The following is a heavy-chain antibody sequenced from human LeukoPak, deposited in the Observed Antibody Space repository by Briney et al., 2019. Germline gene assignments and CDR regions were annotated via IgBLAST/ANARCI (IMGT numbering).Heavy chain of an antibody. D-gene: IGHD3-3*01. Sequence: GGSLRLSCAASGFTFSGYGMHWVRQAPGKGLEWVAVISYDGSKEYYVDSVKGRFTISRDNSKNTLYLQMNSLRGEDTAVYYCANGRRSGPWSPKDPEFDSWGQGTLVTVSS. V-gene: IGHV3-30*18. CDR1: GFTFSGYG. J-gene: IGHJ4*02. CDR2: ISYDGSKE. CDR3: ANGRRSGPWSPKDPEFDS.